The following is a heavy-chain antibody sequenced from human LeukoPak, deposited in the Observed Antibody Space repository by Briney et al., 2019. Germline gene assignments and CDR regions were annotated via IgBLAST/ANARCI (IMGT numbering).Heavy chain of an antibody. Sequence: SETLSLTCTVSGGSISSYYWSWIRQPPGKGLEWVGYIYYSGNTNYNPSLKSRVTISVDTSKNQFSLKLSSVTAADTAVYYCARAREYCSGGSCYSGYYGMDVWGQGTTVTVSS. CDR1: GGSISSYY. J-gene: IGHJ6*02. V-gene: IGHV4-59*01. D-gene: IGHD2-15*01. CDR3: ARAREYCSGGSCYSGYYGMDV. CDR2: IYYSGNT.